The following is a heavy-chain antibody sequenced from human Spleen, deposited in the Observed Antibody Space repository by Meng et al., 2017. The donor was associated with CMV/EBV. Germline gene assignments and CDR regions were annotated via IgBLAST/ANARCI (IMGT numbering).Heavy chain of an antibody. CDR1: GGSVSSNSAA. V-gene: IGHV6-1*01. J-gene: IGHJ4*02. Sequence: HAQMQQAGPGLVKPSQTLSLTWAISGGSVSSNSAAWNWIRQSPSRGLKWQGRTYYRSKWYNDYAVSVKSRITINPDTSKNQFSLQLNSVTPEDTAVYYCARRAGVGAAFDYWGQGTLVTVSS. CDR2: TYYRSKWYN. CDR3: ARRAGVGAAFDY. D-gene: IGHD3-10*01.